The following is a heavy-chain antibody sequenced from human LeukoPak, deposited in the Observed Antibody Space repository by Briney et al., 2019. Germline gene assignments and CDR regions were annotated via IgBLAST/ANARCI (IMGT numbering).Heavy chain of an antibody. V-gene: IGHV5-51*01. J-gene: IGHJ4*02. CDR1: GYDFTNYW. Sequence: GEPLKISCQGSGYDFTNYWIGGVRQMPGKGLGWMAIIYPDDSDTKYNPSFQGQVTISSDKSISTAYLQWSSLKASDTAIYYCVRQADSSGWYYFDYWGPGTRVIVTS. CDR2: IYPDDSDT. D-gene: IGHD6-19*01. CDR3: VRQADSSGWYYFDY.